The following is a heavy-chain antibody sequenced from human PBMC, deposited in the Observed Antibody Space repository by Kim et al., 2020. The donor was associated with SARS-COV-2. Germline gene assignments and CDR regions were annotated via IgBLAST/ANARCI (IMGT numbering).Heavy chain of an antibody. CDR2: INPNSVGT. Sequence: ASVKVSCKASGYTFTGYYMHWVRQAPGQGLEWIGWINPNSVGTNYAQKFQGRVTMTRVTSISTAYMELSRLRSDDTAVYYCARTHLGYCSSTSCHNWFDPWGQGTLVTVSS. CDR3: ARTHLGYCSSTSCHNWFDP. J-gene: IGHJ5*02. CDR1: GYTFTGYY. D-gene: IGHD2-2*03. V-gene: IGHV1-2*02.